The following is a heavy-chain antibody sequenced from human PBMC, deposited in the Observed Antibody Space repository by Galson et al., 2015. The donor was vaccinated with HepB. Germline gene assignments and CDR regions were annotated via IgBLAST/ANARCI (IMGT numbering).Heavy chain of an antibody. J-gene: IGHJ4*02. CDR2: ISVYNGNT. Sequence: SVKVSCKASGYTFTSYAMHWVRQAPGQRLEWMGWISVYNGNTNYAQKFQGRVTMTTDTSTSTAYMELRSLRSDDTAIYYCARWGGGSDFWGQGTLVTVSS. D-gene: IGHD4-23*01. CDR3: ARWGGGSDF. V-gene: IGHV1-18*01. CDR1: GYTFTSYA.